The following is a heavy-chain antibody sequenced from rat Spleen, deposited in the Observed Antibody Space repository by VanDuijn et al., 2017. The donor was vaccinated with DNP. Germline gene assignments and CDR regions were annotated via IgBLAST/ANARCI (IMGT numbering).Heavy chain of an antibody. CDR3: ARGIITTLAYWSFDF. CDR1: GFTFSDYY. V-gene: IGHV5-22*01. J-gene: IGHJ1*01. D-gene: IGHD1-6*01. Sequence: EVQLVESGGGLVQPGRSLKLSCAASGFTFSDYYMAWVRQAPTKGLEWVAYISYDGGSTNYGDSVKGRFTISRDIAKSTLYLQMNSLRAEDMATYYCARGIITTLAYWSFDFWGPGTMVTVSS. CDR2: ISYDGGST.